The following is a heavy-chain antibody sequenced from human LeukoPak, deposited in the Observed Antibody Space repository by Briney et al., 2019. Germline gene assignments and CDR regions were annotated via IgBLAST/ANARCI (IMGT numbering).Heavy chain of an antibody. CDR2: ISGSGGST. Sequence: PGGSLRLSCVGSGFIFKNDWMHWVRQAPGKGLEWVSAISGSGGSTYYADSVKGRFTISRDNSKNTLYLQMNSLRAEDTAVYYCAKDLSSGWYLGGDYYYYGMDVWGQGTTVTVSS. CDR1: GFIFKNDW. D-gene: IGHD6-19*01. V-gene: IGHV3-23*01. CDR3: AKDLSSGWYLGGDYYYYGMDV. J-gene: IGHJ6*02.